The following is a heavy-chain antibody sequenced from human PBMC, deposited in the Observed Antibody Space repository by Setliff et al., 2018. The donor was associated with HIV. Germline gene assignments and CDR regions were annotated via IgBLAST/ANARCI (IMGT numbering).Heavy chain of an antibody. V-gene: IGHV5-51*01. J-gene: IGHJ5*02. CDR3: ARRHRIGSTNGLFDT. D-gene: IGHD2-2*01. CDR2: IYPGDFET. CDR1: GYTFMNYW. Sequence: PGESLKISCKASGYTFMNYWIGWVRQVPGKGLEWVGIIYPGDFETRYGPSFRGQVTISVQKSLNTAYLQWTVLKASDTAMCYCARRHRIGSTNGLFDTWGQGTLVTVSS.